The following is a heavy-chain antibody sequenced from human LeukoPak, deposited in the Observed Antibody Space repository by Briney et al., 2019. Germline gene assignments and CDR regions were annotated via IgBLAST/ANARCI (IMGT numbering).Heavy chain of an antibody. J-gene: IGHJ4*02. CDR1: GFTSSSYE. CDR3: AREAAAGKQCDY. CDR2: ISSSGSTI. D-gene: IGHD6-13*01. V-gene: IGHV3-48*03. Sequence: PGGSLRLSCAASGFTSSSYEMNWVRQAPGKGLEWVSYISSSGSTIYYADSVKGRFTISRDNAKNSLYLQMNSLRAEDTAVYYCAREAAAGKQCDYWGQGTLVTVSS.